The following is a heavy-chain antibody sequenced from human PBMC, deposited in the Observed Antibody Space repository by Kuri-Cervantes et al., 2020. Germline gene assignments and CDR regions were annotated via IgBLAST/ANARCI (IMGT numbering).Heavy chain of an antibody. CDR2: INAGRGDT. J-gene: IGHJ6*03. CDR3: ARVRASLRSYYYMDV. V-gene: IGHV1-3*01. D-gene: IGHD3-10*01. CDR1: GYILSNFG. Sequence: ASVKVSCKASGYILSNFGLNWLRQAPGQRPEWMGWINAGRGDTRYSQKFQGRVTITSDASANTAYMQLSSVGFEDAAVYYCARVRASLRSYYYMDVWGKGTTVTVSS.